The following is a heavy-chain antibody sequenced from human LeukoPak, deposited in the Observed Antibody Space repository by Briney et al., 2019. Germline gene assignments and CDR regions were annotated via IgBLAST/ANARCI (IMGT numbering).Heavy chain of an antibody. J-gene: IGHJ4*02. Sequence: PRGSLRLSCAASGFIFSKAWMSWVRQAPGKGLEWVGRIKIKTDGGTTDYAAPVKGRFTISRDDSKNTLYLQMNSLKTEDTAVYYCTTDQYDILTGYYMGYFDYWGQGTLVTVSS. CDR3: TTDQYDILTGYYMGYFDY. CDR1: GFIFSKAW. V-gene: IGHV3-15*01. CDR2: IKIKTDGGTT. D-gene: IGHD3-9*01.